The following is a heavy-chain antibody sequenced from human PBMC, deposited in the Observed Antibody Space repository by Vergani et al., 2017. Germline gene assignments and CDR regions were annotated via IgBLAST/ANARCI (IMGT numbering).Heavy chain of an antibody. CDR3: ATGVTIVGATREGGSYYYYGMDV. Sequence: QVQLVQSGAEVKKPGASVKVSCKVSGYTLTELSMHWVRQAPGKGLEWMGGFDPEDGETIYAQKFQCRVTMTEDTSTDTAYMELSSLRSEDTAVYYCATGVTIVGATREGGSYYYYGMDVWGQGTTVTVSS. J-gene: IGHJ6*02. D-gene: IGHD1-26*01. CDR1: GYTLTELS. CDR2: FDPEDGET. V-gene: IGHV1-24*01.